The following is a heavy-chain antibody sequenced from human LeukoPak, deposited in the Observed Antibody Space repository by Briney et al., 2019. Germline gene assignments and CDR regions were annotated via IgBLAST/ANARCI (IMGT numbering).Heavy chain of an antibody. Sequence: SVKVSCKASGGSFNDYPINWVRQAPGQGLEWLGGIIPKYSASNYAQAFQGRVTITADESTDTVYMEMSGLRPDDTAVYYCVRPDRIFGVPAAFDAWGQGTLVAVSS. CDR2: IIPKYSAS. V-gene: IGHV1-69*13. CDR1: GGSFNDYP. J-gene: IGHJ3*01. D-gene: IGHD3-3*02. CDR3: VRPDRIFGVPAAFDA.